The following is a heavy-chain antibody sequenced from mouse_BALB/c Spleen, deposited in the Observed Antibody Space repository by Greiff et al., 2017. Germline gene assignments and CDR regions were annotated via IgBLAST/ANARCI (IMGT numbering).Heavy chain of an antibody. Sequence: VQLQQSGTVLARPGASVKMSCKASGYSFTSYWMHWVKQRPGQGLEWIGAIYPGNSDTSYNQKFKGKAKLTAVTSASTAYMELSSLTNEDSAVYYCAYGSSPYFDYWGQGTTLTVSS. J-gene: IGHJ2*01. D-gene: IGHD1-1*01. V-gene: IGHV1-5*01. CDR3: AYGSSPYFDY. CDR1: GYSFTSYW. CDR2: IYPGNSDT.